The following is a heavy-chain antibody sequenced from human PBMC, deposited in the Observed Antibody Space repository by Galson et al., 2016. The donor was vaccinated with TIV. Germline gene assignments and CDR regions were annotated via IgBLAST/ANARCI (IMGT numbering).Heavy chain of an antibody. CDR2: FDPENDRA. D-gene: IGHD3-9*01. CDR1: GYTLSDLS. J-gene: IGHJ4*02. V-gene: IGHV1-24*01. CDR3: ATARLGIFNYFDS. Sequence: SVKVSCKVSGYTLSDLSMHWVRQAPGKGLEWMGGFDPENDRAIYAQRFKGRVTMTDDTSTDTSSLELRRLRSDDTALYFCATARLGIFNYFDSWGQGTLVTVSS.